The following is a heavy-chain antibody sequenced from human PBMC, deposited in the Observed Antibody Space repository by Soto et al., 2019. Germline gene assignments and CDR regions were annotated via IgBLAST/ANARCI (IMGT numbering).Heavy chain of an antibody. CDR2: IIPVFGTT. CDR1: GGLFSSFA. CDR3: ARGGGPYVWFNEF. V-gene: IGHV1-69*13. D-gene: IGHD3-16*01. J-gene: IGHJ4*02. Sequence: SVKVSCKDSGGLFSSFAISWVRQAPGQGLEWLGGIIPVFGTTNYAEKFQGRVTITADESTNTAYMELTSLTSGDTAMYYCARGGGPYVWFNEFWGQGTLVTVSS.